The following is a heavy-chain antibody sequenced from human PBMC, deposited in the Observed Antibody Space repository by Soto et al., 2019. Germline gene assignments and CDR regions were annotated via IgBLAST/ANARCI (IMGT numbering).Heavy chain of an antibody. J-gene: IGHJ4*02. CDR1: GFTFSSYG. Sequence: GGSLRLSCAASGFTFSSYGMHWVRQAPGKGLEWVAVISNDGSDKYDADSGKGRFTISRDNSKNTLYLQMNSLRGEDTAVYYCAKDQDAGAAAYYFDHWGQGTLVTVSS. CDR2: ISNDGSDK. D-gene: IGHD6-13*01. CDR3: AKDQDAGAAAYYFDH. V-gene: IGHV3-30*18.